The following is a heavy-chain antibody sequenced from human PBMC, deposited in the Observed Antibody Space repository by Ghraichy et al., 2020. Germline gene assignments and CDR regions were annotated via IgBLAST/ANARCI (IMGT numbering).Heavy chain of an antibody. CDR3: TRCGSNTSCYTLRN. CDR2: IRSKANSYAT. J-gene: IGHJ4*02. D-gene: IGHD2-2*02. Sequence: GESLNISCAASGFTFSGSAMHWVRQASGKGLEWVGRIRSKANSYATAYAASVKGRFTISRDDSKNTAYLQMNSLKTEDEAVYYCTRCGSNTSCYTLRNWGQGTLVTVSS. V-gene: IGHV3-73*01. CDR1: GFTFSGSA.